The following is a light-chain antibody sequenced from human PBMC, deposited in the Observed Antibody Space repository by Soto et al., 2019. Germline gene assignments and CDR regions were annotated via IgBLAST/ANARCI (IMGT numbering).Light chain of an antibody. J-gene: IGLJ3*02. CDR2: EDN. CDR1: SGSIASNY. Sequence: NFMLTQPHSVSESPGKTVTISCTRSSGSIASNYVQWYQQRPGSAPTTVIYEDNQIPSGVPDRFSGSIDSSSNSASLTISGLKTEDESDYYCQSYDSSKEVFGGGTKLTVL. V-gene: IGLV6-57*03. CDR3: QSYDSSKEV.